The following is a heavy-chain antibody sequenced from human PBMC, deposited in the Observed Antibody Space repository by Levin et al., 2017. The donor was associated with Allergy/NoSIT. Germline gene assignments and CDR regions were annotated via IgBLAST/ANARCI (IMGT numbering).Heavy chain of an antibody. V-gene: IGHV3-23*01. CDR3: ARHFGVTRGFFDY. J-gene: IGHJ4*02. CDR1: GFTFSNSV. D-gene: IGHD3-3*01. CDR2: ISGSGVTT. Sequence: LSLTCAASGFTFSNSVMSWVRQAPGRGLEWVSAISGSGVTTFYADSVRGRFTISRDNSKNTLYLQINSLRAEDTAVSYCARHFGVTRGFFDYWGQGTPVTVSS.